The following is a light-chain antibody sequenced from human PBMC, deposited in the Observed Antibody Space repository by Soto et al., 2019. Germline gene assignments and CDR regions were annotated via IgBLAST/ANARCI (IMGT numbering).Light chain of an antibody. CDR3: QQRSNWRRT. CDR2: YAS. CDR1: QSVSSY. V-gene: IGKV3-11*01. Sequence: EIVLTQSPATLSLSPGERATLSCRASQSVSSYLAWYQQKPGQAPRLLIYYASNRATGIPARFSGSGSGTDFTLTISSLEPEDFAVYYCQQRSNWRRTFGQGTKVEIK. J-gene: IGKJ1*01.